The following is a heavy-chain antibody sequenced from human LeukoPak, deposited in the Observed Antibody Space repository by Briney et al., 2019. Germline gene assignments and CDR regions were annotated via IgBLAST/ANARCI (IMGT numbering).Heavy chain of an antibody. D-gene: IGHD1/OR15-1a*01. Sequence: GGSLRLSCAASGFTFSSYAMSWVRQAPGKGLEWVSAISGSGGSTYYADSVKGRFTISRDNSKSTLFLQMNSLRAEDTALYFCVRGTTTPDYWGQGTLVTVSS. CDR3: VRGTTTPDY. J-gene: IGHJ4*02. CDR1: GFTFSSYA. CDR2: ISGSGGST. V-gene: IGHV3-23*01.